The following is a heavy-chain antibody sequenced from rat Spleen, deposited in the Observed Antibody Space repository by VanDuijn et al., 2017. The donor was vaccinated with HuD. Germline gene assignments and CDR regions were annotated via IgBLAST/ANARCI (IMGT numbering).Heavy chain of an antibody. CDR3: TRDHRVYRY. CDR1: GFTFNNYW. Sequence: EVQLVESGGGLVQPGRSLKLSCVASGFTFNNYWMTWIRQAPGKGLEWVASITNTGRRTYYPDSVRGRFAISRDNAKSTLYLQMNSLRSEDTATYYCTRDHRVYRYWGQGVMVTVSS. CDR2: ITNTGRRT. D-gene: IGHD1-4*01. V-gene: IGHV5-31*01. J-gene: IGHJ2*01.